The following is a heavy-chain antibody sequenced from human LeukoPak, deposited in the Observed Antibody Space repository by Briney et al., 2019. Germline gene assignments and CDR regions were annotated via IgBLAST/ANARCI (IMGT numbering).Heavy chain of an antibody. J-gene: IGHJ4*02. D-gene: IGHD6-13*01. CDR3: AKDEAAAGVDFDY. Sequence: GSLRLSCAASGFTVSSNYMSWVRQAPGKGLEWVSVIYSGGSTYYADSVKGRFTISRDNSKNTLYLQMNSLRAEDTAVYYCAKDEAAAGVDFDYWGQGTLVTVYS. V-gene: IGHV3-66*01. CDR1: GFTVSSNY. CDR2: IYSGGST.